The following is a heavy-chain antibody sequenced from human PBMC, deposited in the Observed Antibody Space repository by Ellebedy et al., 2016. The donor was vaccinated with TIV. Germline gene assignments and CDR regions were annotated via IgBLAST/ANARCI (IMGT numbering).Heavy chain of an antibody. Sequence: AASVKVSCKASGFTFTRYGINWVRQAAGQGLEWMGWMNPNSGNTDYAQKFQDRVTMTRDTSINTAFMELYSLSFEDTAVYYCARGGYSYPEDLDYWGQGTLVTVSS. CDR1: GFTFTRYG. D-gene: IGHD5-18*01. CDR2: MNPNSGNT. V-gene: IGHV1-8*01. CDR3: ARGGYSYPEDLDY. J-gene: IGHJ4*02.